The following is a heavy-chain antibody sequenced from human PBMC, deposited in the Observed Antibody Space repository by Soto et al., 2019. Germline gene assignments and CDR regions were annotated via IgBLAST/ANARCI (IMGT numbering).Heavy chain of an antibody. Sequence: SETLSLTCAVSGGSISSGGYSWSWIRQPPGKGLEWIGYMYHSGSTYYNPSLKSRVTISIDRSKNQFSLKLSSVTAADTAVYYCAREPDYWGQGILVNVS. CDR1: GGSISSGGYS. CDR3: AREPDY. J-gene: IGHJ4*02. V-gene: IGHV4-30-2*01. CDR2: MYHSGST.